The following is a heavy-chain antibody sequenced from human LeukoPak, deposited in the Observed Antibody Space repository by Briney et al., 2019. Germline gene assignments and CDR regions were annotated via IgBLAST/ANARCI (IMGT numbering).Heavy chain of an antibody. D-gene: IGHD6-19*01. CDR2: IWYDGSNK. CDR3: ASAPGLAARGFDP. CDR1: GFTFSSYG. Sequence: GGSLRLSCAASGFTFSSYGMHWARQAPGKGLEWVAVIWYDGSNKYYADSVKGRFTISRDNSKNTLYLQMNSLRAEDTAVYYCASAPGLAARGFDPWGQGTLVTVSS. J-gene: IGHJ5*02. V-gene: IGHV3-33*01.